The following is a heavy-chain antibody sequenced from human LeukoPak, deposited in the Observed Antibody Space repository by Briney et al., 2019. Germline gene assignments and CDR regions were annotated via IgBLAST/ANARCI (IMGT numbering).Heavy chain of an antibody. Sequence: GGSLRLSCAASGFTFSSYGMHWVRQAPGKGLEWVAVISYGGSNKYYADSVKGRFTISRDNSKNTLCLQMNSLRAEDTAVYYCAKGGTARGLWYFDYWGQGTLVTVSS. CDR1: GFTFSSYG. V-gene: IGHV3-30*18. CDR3: AKGGTARGLWYFDY. J-gene: IGHJ4*02. CDR2: ISYGGSNK. D-gene: IGHD5-18*01.